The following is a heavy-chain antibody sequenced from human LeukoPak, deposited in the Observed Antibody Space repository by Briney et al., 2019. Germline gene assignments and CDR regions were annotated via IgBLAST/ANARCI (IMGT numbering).Heavy chain of an antibody. V-gene: IGHV3-23*01. Sequence: PGGSLRLSCAASGFTFSSYAMSWVRQAPGKGLGWVSAISGSGGSTYYADSVKGRFTISRDNSKNTLYLQMNSLRAEDTAVYYCATVGYSSGWRDYWGQGTLVIVSS. CDR2: ISGSGGST. CDR1: GFTFSSYA. CDR3: ATVGYSSGWRDY. J-gene: IGHJ4*02. D-gene: IGHD6-19*01.